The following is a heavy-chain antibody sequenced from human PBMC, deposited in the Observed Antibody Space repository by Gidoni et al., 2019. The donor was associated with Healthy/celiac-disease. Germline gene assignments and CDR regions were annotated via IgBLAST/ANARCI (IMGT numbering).Heavy chain of an antibody. J-gene: IGHJ3*02. CDR1: GFTFSSHS. CDR2: ISSSSSYI. Sequence: EVQLVESGAGLVKPGGSLRLSCAASGFTFSSHSMNWVRQAPGKGLEWVSSISSSSSYIYYADSVKGRFTISRDNAKNSLYLQMNSLRAEDTAVYYCARGGYSYENDAFDIWGQGTMGTVSS. D-gene: IGHD5-18*01. CDR3: ARGGYSYENDAFDI. V-gene: IGHV3-21*01.